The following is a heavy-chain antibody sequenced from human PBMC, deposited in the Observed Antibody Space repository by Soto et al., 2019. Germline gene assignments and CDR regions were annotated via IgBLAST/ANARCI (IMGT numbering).Heavy chain of an antibody. V-gene: IGHV4-39*01. CDR1: GGSISSSSYY. D-gene: IGHD6-19*01. Sequence: QLQLQESGPGLVKPSETLSLTCTVSGGSISSSSYYWGWIRQPPGKGLEWIGSIYYSGSTYYNPSLTSRVTISVDTSKNQFSLKLSSVTAADTAVYYCARHGGSGVDYWGQGTLVTVSS. J-gene: IGHJ4*02. CDR3: ARHGGSGVDY. CDR2: IYYSGST.